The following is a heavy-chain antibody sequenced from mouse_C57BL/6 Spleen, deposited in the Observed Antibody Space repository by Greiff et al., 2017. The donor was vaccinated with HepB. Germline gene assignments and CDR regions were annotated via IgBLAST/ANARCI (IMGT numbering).Heavy chain of an antibody. J-gene: IGHJ4*01. CDR1: GYAFSSSW. D-gene: IGHD4-1*01. V-gene: IGHV1-82*01. CDR3: ERSWGEMDY. CDR2: IYPGDGDT. Sequence: QVQLKESGPELVKPGASVKISCKASGYAFSSSWMNWVKQRPGKGLEWIGRIYPGDGDTNYNGKFKGKATLTADKSSSTAYMQLSSLTSEDSAVYFCERSWGEMDYWGQGTSVTVSS.